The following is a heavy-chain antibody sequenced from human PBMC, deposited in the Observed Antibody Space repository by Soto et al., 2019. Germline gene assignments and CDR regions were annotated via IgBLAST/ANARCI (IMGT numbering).Heavy chain of an antibody. D-gene: IGHD3-3*01. V-gene: IGHV4-59*01. J-gene: IGHJ6*03. CDR3: ATLSAEFRFLEWLSTRGDYYMDV. CDR1: GGSISSYY. Sequence: SETLSLTCTVSGGSISSYYWSWIRQPPGKGLEWIGYIYYSGSTNYNPSLKSRVTISVDTSKNQFSLKLSSVTAADTAVYYCATLSAEFRFLEWLSTRGDYYMDVWGKGTTVTVPS. CDR2: IYYSGST.